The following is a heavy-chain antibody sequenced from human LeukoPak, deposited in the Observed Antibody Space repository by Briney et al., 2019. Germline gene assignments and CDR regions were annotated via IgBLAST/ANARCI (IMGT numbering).Heavy chain of an antibody. CDR1: GFTFDDYG. D-gene: IGHD3-22*01. J-gene: IGHJ1*01. V-gene: IGHV3-20*04. CDR2: INWNGGST. CDR3: ARGPYDSSGYYFTSYFQN. Sequence: PGGSLRLSCAASGFTFDDYGMSWVRQAPGKGLEWVSGINWNGGSTGSADSVKGRFTISSDNAKNSLYLQMNSLRAEDTALYYCARGPYDSSGYYFTSYFQNWGEGTLVTVSS.